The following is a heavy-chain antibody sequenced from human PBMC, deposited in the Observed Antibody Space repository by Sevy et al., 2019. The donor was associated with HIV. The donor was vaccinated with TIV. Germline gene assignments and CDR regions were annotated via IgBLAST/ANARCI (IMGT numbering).Heavy chain of an antibody. D-gene: IGHD3-10*01. J-gene: IGHJ6*02. V-gene: IGHV3-23*01. Sequence: GGSLRLSCAASGFTFSSYAMSWVRQAPGKGLEWVSAISGSGGSTYYADSVKGRFTISRDNSKNPLYLQMNSLRAEDTAVYYCAKDSPESGSYYSRSYYYYYYGMDVWGQGTTVTVSS. CDR3: AKDSPESGSYYSRSYYYYYYGMDV. CDR2: ISGSGGST. CDR1: GFTFSSYA.